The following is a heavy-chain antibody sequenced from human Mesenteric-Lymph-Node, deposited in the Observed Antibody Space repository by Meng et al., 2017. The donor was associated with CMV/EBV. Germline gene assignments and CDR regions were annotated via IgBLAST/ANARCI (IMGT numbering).Heavy chain of an antibody. Sequence: SVKVSCKPSGGTFSSYAFTWVRQAPGQGLEWMGGIIPIFGTANYAQKFQGRVTITTDESTSTVYMELSSLRSEDTAVYYCARGISDYHGMDVWGQGTTVTVSS. CDR2: IIPIFGTA. D-gene: IGHD6-13*01. V-gene: IGHV1-69*05. CDR3: ARGISDYHGMDV. CDR1: GGTFSSYA. J-gene: IGHJ6*02.